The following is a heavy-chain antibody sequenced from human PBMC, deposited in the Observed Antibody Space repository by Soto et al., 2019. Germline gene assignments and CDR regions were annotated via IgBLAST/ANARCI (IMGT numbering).Heavy chain of an antibody. D-gene: IGHD3-10*01. CDR1: GGSISSSNW. CDR3: ARDYMVRGVMRWFDP. Sequence: QVQLQESSPGLVKPSGTRSLTCAVSGGSISSSNWWSWVRQPPGKGLEWIGEIYHSGSTNYNPSLKSRVTISVDKSKNQFSLKLSSVTAADTAVYYCARDYMVRGVMRWFDPWGQGTLVTVSS. J-gene: IGHJ5*02. V-gene: IGHV4-4*02. CDR2: IYHSGST.